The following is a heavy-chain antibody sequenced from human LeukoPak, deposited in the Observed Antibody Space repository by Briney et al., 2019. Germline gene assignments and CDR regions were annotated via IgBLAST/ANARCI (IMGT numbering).Heavy chain of an antibody. J-gene: IGHJ6*02. D-gene: IGHD3-10*01. CDR3: AKGHARMVRGAVRDYGMDV. V-gene: IGHV3-23*01. CDR1: GFTFSSYA. CDR2: ISGSGGSA. Sequence: PGGSLRLSCAVSGFTFSSYAMSWVRQAPGKGLEWVSTISGSGGSAYYADSVKGQLTISRDNSKNTLYLQMNSLTAEDTAVYYCAKGHARMVRGAVRDYGMDVWGQGTTVTVSS.